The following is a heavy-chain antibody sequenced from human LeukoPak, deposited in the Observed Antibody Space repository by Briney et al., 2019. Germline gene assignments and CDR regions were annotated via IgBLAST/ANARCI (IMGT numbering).Heavy chain of an antibody. Sequence: PSQTLSLTCTVSGGSISSGANYWSWIRQPPGRGLEWIGYISHSESAYYSPSLESRVTISVDTSKNQFSLKLSSVTAADTAVYYCARDPPEYSSSTTLPYYYMDVWGKGTTVTVSS. V-gene: IGHV4-30-2*01. J-gene: IGHJ6*03. CDR3: ARDPPEYSSSTTLPYYYMDV. CDR2: ISHSESA. D-gene: IGHD6-6*01. CDR1: GGSISSGANY.